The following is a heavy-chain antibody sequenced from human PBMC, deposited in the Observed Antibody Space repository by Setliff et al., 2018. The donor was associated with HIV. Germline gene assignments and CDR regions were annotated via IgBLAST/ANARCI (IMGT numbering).Heavy chain of an antibody. Sequence: PGGSLRLSCAASGFSFRSYEMNWVRQAPGKGLEWVSYIRSSGGSTYYADSVKGRFTISRDNSKNTLYLQMNSLRAEDTAVYYCAKTVYDYFDYWGQGILVTVSS. J-gene: IGHJ4*02. CDR3: AKTVYDYFDY. CDR1: GFSFRSYE. V-gene: IGHV3-23*01. D-gene: IGHD3-16*01. CDR2: IRSSGGST.